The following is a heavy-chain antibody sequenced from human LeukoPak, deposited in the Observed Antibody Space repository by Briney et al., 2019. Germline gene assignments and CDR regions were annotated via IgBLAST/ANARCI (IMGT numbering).Heavy chain of an antibody. V-gene: IGHV1-8*01. CDR2: MNPNSGNT. Sequence: ASVKVSCKASGYTFTSYDINWVRQATGQGLEWMGWMNPNSGNTVYAQKFQGRVTMTRNTPISTAYMELSSLRSEDTAVYYCARRYSSSSVRPRFWFDPWGQGTLVTVSS. CDR1: GYTFTSYD. CDR3: ARRYSSSSVRPRFWFDP. D-gene: IGHD6-6*01. J-gene: IGHJ5*02.